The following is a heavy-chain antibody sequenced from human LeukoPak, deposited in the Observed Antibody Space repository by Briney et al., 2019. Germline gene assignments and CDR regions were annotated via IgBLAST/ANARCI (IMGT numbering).Heavy chain of an antibody. CDR1: GGSISSHY. V-gene: IGHV4-59*11. CDR3: ARARPYYYYMDV. Sequence: PSETLSLTCTVSGGSISSHYWSWIRQPPGRGLEWIGYIYCSGSTNYNPSLKSRVTISVDTSKNQFSLKLSSVTAADTAVYYCARARPYYYYMDVWGKGTTVTVSS. CDR2: IYCSGST. J-gene: IGHJ6*03.